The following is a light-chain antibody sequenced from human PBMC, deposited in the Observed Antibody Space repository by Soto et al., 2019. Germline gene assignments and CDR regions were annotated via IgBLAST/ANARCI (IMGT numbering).Light chain of an antibody. CDR2: AAS. CDR1: QGISSY. J-gene: IGKJ5*01. V-gene: IGKV1-9*01. Sequence: DIQLTQSPSFLSASLGDRVTITCRASQGISSYLAWYQQKPGKAPKLLIYAASTLQSGVPSRFRGSGSGTEFTLTISSLQPEDFETYYCQQLNSYQITFGQGTRLEIK. CDR3: QQLNSYQIT.